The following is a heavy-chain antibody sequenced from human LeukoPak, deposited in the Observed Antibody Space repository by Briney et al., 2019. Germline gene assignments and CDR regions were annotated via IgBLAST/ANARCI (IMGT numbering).Heavy chain of an antibody. D-gene: IGHD5-18*01. CDR3: ARHFRYSSGALDY. J-gene: IGHJ4*02. CDR1: GGSISSRSYY. CDR2: IYYSGST. Sequence: SETLSLTCTVYGGSISSRSYYWGWIRQPPGKGLEWIGTIYYSGSTYYNPSLKSRLTISVDTSKNQFSLKLSSVTAADTAVYYCARHFRYSSGALDYWGQGTLVTVSS. V-gene: IGHV4-39*01.